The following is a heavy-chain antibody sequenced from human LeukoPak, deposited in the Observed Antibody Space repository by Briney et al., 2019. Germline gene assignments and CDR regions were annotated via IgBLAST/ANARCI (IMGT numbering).Heavy chain of an antibody. CDR1: GGTFSSYT. Sequence: SVKVSCKSSGGTFSSYTISWVRQAPGQGPEWMGRIIPILGIANYAQKFQGRVTITADKSTSTAYMELSSLRSEDTAVYYCARDPYNWNGRGPPYYYYGMDVWGQGTTVTVSS. V-gene: IGHV1-69*04. D-gene: IGHD1-1*01. CDR3: ARDPYNWNGRGPPYYYYGMDV. J-gene: IGHJ6*02. CDR2: IIPILGIA.